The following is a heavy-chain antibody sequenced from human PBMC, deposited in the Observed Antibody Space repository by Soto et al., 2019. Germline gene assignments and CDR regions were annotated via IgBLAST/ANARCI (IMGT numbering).Heavy chain of an antibody. CDR2: IGGSGGTT. V-gene: IGHV3-23*01. CDR1: GFTFSRFA. J-gene: IGHJ6*02. CDR3: AKDSLGDYYYYGLDV. Sequence: ESGGGLVQPGGSLRLSCAASGFTFSRFAMNWVRQAPGKGLEWVSGIGGSGGTTYYADSVKGRFTTSRDNSKNTLFLQMNSLRAEDTAVYYCAKDSLGDYYYYGLDVWGQGTTVTVSS. D-gene: IGHD2-15*01.